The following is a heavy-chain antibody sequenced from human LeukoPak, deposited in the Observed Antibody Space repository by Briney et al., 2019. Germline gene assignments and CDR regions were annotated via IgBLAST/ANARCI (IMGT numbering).Heavy chain of an antibody. CDR2: IYYSGST. V-gene: IGHV4-39*01. CDR3: ARHAGVTMIVVVTYFDY. Sequence: SETLSLTCTVSGGSISSSSYYWGWIRQPPGKGLEWIGSIYYSGSTYYNPSLKSPVTISVDTSKNQFSLKLSSVTAADTAVYYCARHAGVTMIVVVTYFDYWGQGTLVTVSS. J-gene: IGHJ4*02. CDR1: GGSISSSSYY. D-gene: IGHD3-22*01.